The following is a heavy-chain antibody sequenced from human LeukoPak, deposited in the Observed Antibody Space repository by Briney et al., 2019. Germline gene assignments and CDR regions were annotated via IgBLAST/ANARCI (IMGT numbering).Heavy chain of an antibody. CDR1: GGSFSGYY. Sequence: SETPSLTCAFYGGSFSGYYWSSIRQPPGEGLEWIGEITHNGRTNYNPSLKSRVTIAGDTSNNQFSLKLCSVTDADTAVYYCARGDVAARLANWGQGTLITVSS. V-gene: IGHV4-34*01. CDR2: ITHNGRT. D-gene: IGHD6-6*01. CDR3: ARGDVAARLAN. J-gene: IGHJ4*02.